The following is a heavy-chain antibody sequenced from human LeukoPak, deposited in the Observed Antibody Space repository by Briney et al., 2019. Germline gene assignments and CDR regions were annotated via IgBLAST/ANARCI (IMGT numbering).Heavy chain of an antibody. D-gene: IGHD3-22*01. CDR2: IYYSGST. Sequence: SQTLSLTCTVSGGSISSGDYYWSWIRQPPGKGLEWIGYIYYSGSTYYNPSLKSRVTISVDTSKNQFSLKLSSVTAADTAVYYWARNYYDSSGYYYVGAFDTWAKGQWSPSLQ. CDR3: ARNYYDSSGYYYVGAFDT. V-gene: IGHV4-30-4*08. CDR1: GGSISSGDYY. J-gene: IGHJ3*02.